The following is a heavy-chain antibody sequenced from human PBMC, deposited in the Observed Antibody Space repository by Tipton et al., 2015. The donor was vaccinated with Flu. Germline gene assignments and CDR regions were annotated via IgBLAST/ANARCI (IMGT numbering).Heavy chain of an antibody. CDR1: GYTFTGYY. CDR3: ARDRELAVALAAGF. Sequence: QLVQSGAEVKKPGASVKDSCKASGYTFTGYYMHWVRQAPGQGLEWMGWINPNSGGTNYAQKFQGRVTMTRDTSISTAYMELSRLRSDETAVYYCARDRELAVALAAGFWGQGPLVTVSS. J-gene: IGHJ4*02. CDR2: INPNSGGT. D-gene: IGHD6-19*01. V-gene: IGHV1-2*02.